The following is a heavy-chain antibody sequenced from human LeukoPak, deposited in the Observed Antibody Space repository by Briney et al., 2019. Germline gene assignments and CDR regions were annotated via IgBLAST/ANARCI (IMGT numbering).Heavy chain of an antibody. CDR2: ISYDGSNK. J-gene: IGHJ4*02. CDR1: GFTFSSYG. V-gene: IGHV3-30*18. Sequence: GGSLRLSCAASGFTFSSYGMHWVRQAPGKGLEWVAVISYDGSNKYYADSVKGRFTISRDNSKNTLYLQMNSLRAEDTAVYYCAKDGGGLEYFDSLGLDYWGQGTLVTVSS. CDR3: AKDGGGLEYFDSLGLDY. D-gene: IGHD3-9*01.